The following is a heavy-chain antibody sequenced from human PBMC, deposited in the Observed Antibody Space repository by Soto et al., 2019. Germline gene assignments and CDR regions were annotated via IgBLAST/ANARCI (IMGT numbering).Heavy chain of an antibody. CDR3: ASGSSSSWYNWFDP. D-gene: IGHD6-13*01. J-gene: IGHJ5*02. CDR1: GFTFSDYY. V-gene: IGHV3-11*01. CDR2: ISSSGSTI. Sequence: SLRLSCAASGFTFSDYYMSWIRQAPGKGLEWVSYISSSGSTIYYADSVKGRFTISRDNTKNSLYLQMNSLRAEDTAVYYCASGSSSSWYNWFDPWGQGTLVTVSS.